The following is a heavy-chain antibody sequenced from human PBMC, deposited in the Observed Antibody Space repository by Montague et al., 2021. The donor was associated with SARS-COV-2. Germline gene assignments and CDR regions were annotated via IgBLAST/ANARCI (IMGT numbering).Heavy chain of an antibody. Sequence: SETLSLTCAVSGASISSSNWWSWVRQPPGKGLGWIGEIYHSGSTNYNPSLKSRVTISVDKSKNQFSLKLSSVTAADTAVYYCASRGAGGFGSNPERLHYWGQGTLVTVSS. CDR3: ASRGAGGFGSNPERLHY. V-gene: IGHV4-4*02. CDR1: GASISSSNW. D-gene: IGHD3-10*01. CDR2: IYHSGST. J-gene: IGHJ4*02.